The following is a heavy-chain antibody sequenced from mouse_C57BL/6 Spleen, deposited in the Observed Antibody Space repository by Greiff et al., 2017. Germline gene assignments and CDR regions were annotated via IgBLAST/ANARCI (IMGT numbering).Heavy chain of an antibody. CDR1: GFTFSSYA. Sequence: DVMLVESGEGLVKPGGSLKLSCAASGFTFSSYAMSWVRQTPEKRLEWVAYISSGGDYIYYADTVKGRFTISRDNARNTLYLQMSSLKSEDTAMYYCTRGGYDYAYFDYWGQVTTLTVSS. D-gene: IGHD2-4*01. CDR2: ISSGGDYI. CDR3: TRGGYDYAYFDY. J-gene: IGHJ2*01. V-gene: IGHV5-9-1*02.